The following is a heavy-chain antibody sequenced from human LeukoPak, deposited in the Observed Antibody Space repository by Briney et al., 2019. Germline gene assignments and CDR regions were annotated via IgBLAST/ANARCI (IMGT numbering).Heavy chain of an antibody. CDR3: ARVLLKPYYYYGMDV. J-gene: IGHJ6*04. CDR1: GGSFSGYY. V-gene: IGHV4-34*01. CDR2: INHSGST. Sequence: PSETLSLTCAVYGGSFSGYYWSWIRQPPGKRLEWIGEINHSGSTNYNPSLKSRVTISVDTSKNQFSLKLSSVTAADTAVYYCARVLLKPYYYYGMDVWGKGTTVTVSS.